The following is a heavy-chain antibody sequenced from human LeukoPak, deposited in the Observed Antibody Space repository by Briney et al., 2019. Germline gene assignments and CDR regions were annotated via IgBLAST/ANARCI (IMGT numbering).Heavy chain of an antibody. D-gene: IGHD6-6*01. V-gene: IGHV4-4*07. Sequence: SETLSLTCTVSGGSISSYYWSWIRQPAGKGLEWIGRIYTSGSTNYNPSLKSRVTMSVDTSKNQFSLKLSSVTAADTAVYYCARGGIAARYNWFDPWGQGTLVTVSS. CDR1: GGSISSYY. CDR2: IYTSGST. CDR3: ARGGIAARYNWFDP. J-gene: IGHJ5*02.